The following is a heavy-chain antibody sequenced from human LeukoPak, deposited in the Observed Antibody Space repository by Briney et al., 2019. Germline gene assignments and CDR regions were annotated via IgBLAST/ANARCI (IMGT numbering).Heavy chain of an antibody. CDR1: GGSISSGSYF. V-gene: IGHV4-61*02. J-gene: IGHJ5*02. CDR3: ARADARSRSWFDP. Sequence: SETLSLTCTVSGGSISSGSYFWRWIRQPAGKGLEWIGRIYTSGSTTSNPSLKRRVTMSVDTSENQFSLKLSSVAAADTAVYYCARADARSRSWFDPWGQETLVTVSS. D-gene: IGHD3-3*01. CDR2: IYTSGST.